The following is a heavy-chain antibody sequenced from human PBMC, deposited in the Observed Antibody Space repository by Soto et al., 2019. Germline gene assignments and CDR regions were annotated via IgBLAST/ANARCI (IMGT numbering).Heavy chain of an antibody. V-gene: IGHV1-2*04. D-gene: IGHD1-26*01. CDR3: ARGKWELQSYWYFDL. J-gene: IGHJ2*01. CDR2: TNPNSGGT. CDR1: GYTFTGYY. Sequence: QVQLVQSGAEVKKPGASVKVSCKASGYTFTGYYMHWVRQAPGQGLEWMGWTNPNSGGTNYAQKFQGWVTMNRDTSISTAYMELSRLTSNGTAVYYCARGKWELQSYWYFDLWGRGALVTVSS.